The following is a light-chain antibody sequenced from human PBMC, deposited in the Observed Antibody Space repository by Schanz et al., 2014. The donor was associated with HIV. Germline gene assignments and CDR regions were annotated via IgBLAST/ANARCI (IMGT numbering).Light chain of an antibody. J-gene: IGLJ2*01. Sequence: QSVLTQPPSVSGAPGQRVTVSCTGSSSNIGAGYDVPWYQQLPGTAPKLLIYSNNQRPSAVPDRFSGSKSGNTASLTVSGLQPEDEADYYCSSYTSSSVVFGGGTKVTVL. CDR1: SSNIGAGYD. V-gene: IGLV1-40*01. CDR2: SNN. CDR3: SSYTSSSVV.